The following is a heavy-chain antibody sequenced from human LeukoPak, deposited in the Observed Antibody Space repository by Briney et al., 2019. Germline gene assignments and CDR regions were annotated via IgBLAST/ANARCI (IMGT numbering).Heavy chain of an antibody. V-gene: IGHV4-59*08. CDR3: ARGYSSSWYYFDY. Sequence: TSETLSLTCTVSGDSISSSYWNWIRQPPGKGLEWIGYIYYSGSTNYNPSLKSRVTISVDTSKNQFSLKVSSVTVADTAVYYCARGYSSSWYYFDYWGQGTLVTVSS. J-gene: IGHJ4*02. D-gene: IGHD6-13*01. CDR2: IYYSGST. CDR1: GDSISSSY.